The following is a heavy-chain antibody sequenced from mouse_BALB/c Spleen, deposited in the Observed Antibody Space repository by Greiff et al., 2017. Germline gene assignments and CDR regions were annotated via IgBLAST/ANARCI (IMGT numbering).Heavy chain of an antibody. J-gene: IGHJ3*01. Sequence: VQLQQSGAELVKPGASVKLSCKASGYTFTSYYMYWVKQRPGQGLEWIGGINPSNGGTNFNEKFKSKATLTVDKSSSTAYMQLSSLTSEDSAVYYCTRWLSAWFAYWGQGTLVTVSA. CDR1: GYTFTSYY. D-gene: IGHD2-3*01. V-gene: IGHV1S81*02. CDR3: TRWLSAWFAY. CDR2: INPSNGGT.